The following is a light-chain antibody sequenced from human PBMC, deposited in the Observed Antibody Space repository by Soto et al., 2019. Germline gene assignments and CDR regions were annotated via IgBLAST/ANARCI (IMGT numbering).Light chain of an antibody. CDR3: QQYGSSPRT. J-gene: IGKJ1*01. CDR2: DAS. V-gene: IGKV3D-20*01. CDR1: QSVSSNY. Sequence: EIVLTQSPATLSLSPGERAALSCGASQSVSSNYLAWYQQKPGLAPRLLIYDASRRATGIPDRFSGSGSGTDFILSINRLEPEDFALYYCQQYGSSPRTFGQGTKVDIK.